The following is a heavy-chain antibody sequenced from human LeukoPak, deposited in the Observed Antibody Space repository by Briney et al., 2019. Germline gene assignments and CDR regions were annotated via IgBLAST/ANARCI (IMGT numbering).Heavy chain of an antibody. CDR2: IHTSGST. CDR3: ASVALGAFDS. CDR1: GASISSYY. J-gene: IGHJ3*01. D-gene: IGHD3-10*01. Sequence: SETLSLTCRVYGASISSYYWSWIRQPAGKGLEWIGRIHTSGSTNYNPSLKSRVTMSVDMTQNRFSLKLSSVTAADSAVYYCASVALGAFDSWGQGTMVTVSS. V-gene: IGHV4-4*07.